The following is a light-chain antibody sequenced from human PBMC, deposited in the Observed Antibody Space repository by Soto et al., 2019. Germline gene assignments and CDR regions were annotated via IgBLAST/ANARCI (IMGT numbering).Light chain of an antibody. CDR2: GAS. Sequence: EIVMTQSPATLSVSPGERATLSCRASQSVSSNLAWYQQKPGQAPRLLIYGASTRATGIPARFSGSGSGTEFTLTITSLQSEDFAVYYCQQYDNWTWTFGKGTKVDTK. J-gene: IGKJ1*01. CDR1: QSVSSN. CDR3: QQYDNWTWT. V-gene: IGKV3-15*01.